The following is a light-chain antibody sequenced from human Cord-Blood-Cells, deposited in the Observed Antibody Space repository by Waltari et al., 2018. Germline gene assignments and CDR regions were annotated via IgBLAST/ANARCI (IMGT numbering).Light chain of an antibody. Sequence: QSALTQPRPVSGSPGQSVTISCTGTSSDVGGYNSVSWYQQHPGKAPKLMIYDVSKQPSGVPDRFSGSKSGNTASLTISGLQAEDEADYYCCSYAGSYTLVFGGGTKLTVL. CDR1: SSDVGGYNS. CDR3: CSYAGSYTLV. CDR2: DVS. J-gene: IGLJ2*01. V-gene: IGLV2-11*01.